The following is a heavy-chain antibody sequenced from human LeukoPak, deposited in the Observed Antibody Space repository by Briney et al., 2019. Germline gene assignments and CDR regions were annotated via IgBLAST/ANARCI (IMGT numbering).Heavy chain of an antibody. CDR2: IIPILGIA. J-gene: IGHJ4*02. D-gene: IGHD1-26*01. CDR1: GGTFSSYA. V-gene: IGHV1-69*04. CDR3: ARVTIVGATQDDY. Sequence: ASVKVSCKASGGTFSSYAISWVRQAPGQGLEWMGRIIPILGIANYAQKFQGRVTITADKSTSTAYMELSSLRSEDTAVYYCARVTIVGATQDDYWGQGTLVTVSS.